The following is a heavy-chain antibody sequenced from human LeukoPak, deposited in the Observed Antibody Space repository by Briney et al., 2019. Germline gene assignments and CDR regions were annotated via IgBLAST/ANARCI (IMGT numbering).Heavy chain of an antibody. CDR1: GGSISSSNYY. CDR2: VFYSGST. J-gene: IGHJ5*02. CDR3: ARHKSMEGCSGTSCYYGWFDP. D-gene: IGHD2-2*01. Sequence: NPSETLSLTCTVSGGSISSSNYYWGWIRQPPGKGLECIGSVFYSGSTYYNPSLKSRVTISVDTSKNQFYLKMNSMTAADTAVYYCARHKSMEGCSGTSCYYGWFDPWGQGTLVTVSS. V-gene: IGHV4-39*01.